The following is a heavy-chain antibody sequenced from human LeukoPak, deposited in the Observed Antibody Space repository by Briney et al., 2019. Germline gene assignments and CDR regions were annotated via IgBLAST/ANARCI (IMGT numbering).Heavy chain of an antibody. V-gene: IGHV4-59*01. Sequence: SETLSLTCSVSGGSISPYYWSWIRQPPGKGLEWIGYIYYSGTTNYNPSLQSRVTISVATSKNQFSLKLSSVTAADTALYYCARDRASAGGFDYWGQGTLVTVSS. CDR2: IYYSGTT. CDR1: GGSISPYY. CDR3: ARDRASAGGFDY. D-gene: IGHD2-15*01. J-gene: IGHJ4*02.